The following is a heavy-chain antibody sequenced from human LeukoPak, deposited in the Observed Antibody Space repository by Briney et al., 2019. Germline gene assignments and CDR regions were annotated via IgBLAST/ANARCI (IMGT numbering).Heavy chain of an antibody. D-gene: IGHD3-10*01. Sequence: GASVKVSCKASGYTFTSYGISWVRQAPGQGLEWMGWISAYNGNTNYAQKLQGRVTMTTDTSTSTAYMELRSLRSDDTAVYYCARVAAPGAIWFGELLYWPKETENDAFDIWGQGTMVTVSS. CDR3: ARVAAPGAIWFGELLYWPKETENDAFDI. CDR2: ISAYNGNT. CDR1: GYTFTSYG. J-gene: IGHJ3*02. V-gene: IGHV1-18*01.